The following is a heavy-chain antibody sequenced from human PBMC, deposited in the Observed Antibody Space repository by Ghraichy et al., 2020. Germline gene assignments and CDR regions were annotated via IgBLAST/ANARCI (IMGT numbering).Heavy chain of an antibody. D-gene: IGHD2-15*01. CDR2: IDSSSSYI. Sequence: GESLNISCAASGLTFSSYSMSWVRQAPGKGLEWVSSIDSSSSYIYYADSLKGRFTISRDNAKNSLYLQMNSLRAKDTGIYDCARDWGYCSGGSCYSDAFDIWGQGTMVTVSS. V-gene: IGHV3-21*01. CDR1: GLTFSSYS. CDR3: ARDWGYCSGGSCYSDAFDI. J-gene: IGHJ3*02.